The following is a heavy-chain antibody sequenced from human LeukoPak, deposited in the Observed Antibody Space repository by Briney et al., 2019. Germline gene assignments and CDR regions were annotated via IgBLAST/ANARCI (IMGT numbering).Heavy chain of an antibody. J-gene: IGHJ4*02. CDR1: GLTFSNAW. Sequence: GGSLRLSCAASGLTFSNAWMTWVRQAPGKGLEWEANIKEDGSEKWYGGSVKGRFTISRDDAKDSLYLQMNSLRAEDTALYYCAMGTLADVWGPGTLVTVSS. CDR2: IKEDGSEK. D-gene: IGHD1-1*01. V-gene: IGHV3-7*05. CDR3: AMGTLADV.